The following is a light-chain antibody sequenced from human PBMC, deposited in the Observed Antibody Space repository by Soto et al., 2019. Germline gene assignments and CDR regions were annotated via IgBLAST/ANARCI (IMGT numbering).Light chain of an antibody. CDR2: DAS. CDR3: QQRRSWQVT. Sequence: DIQMTQSPSTLSASLGDRVTITCRASQSISNWLAWYQQKPGKAPKLLIYDASGLESGVPSRFSGSGSGTEFTLTISSLQPEDFAVYYCQQRRSWQVTFGQGTRLEIK. V-gene: IGKV1-5*01. J-gene: IGKJ5*01. CDR1: QSISNW.